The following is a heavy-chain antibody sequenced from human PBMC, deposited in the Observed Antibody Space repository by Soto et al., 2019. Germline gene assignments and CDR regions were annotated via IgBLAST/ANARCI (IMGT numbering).Heavy chain of an antibody. J-gene: IGHJ6*01. Sequence: EVQLVESGGGLVQPGGSLRLSCAASGFTFSSYWMHWVRQAPGKGLVWVSRINSDGSSTSYADSVKGRFTISRDNAKNTLYLQMNSLRAEDTAVYYCARGGDCSSISCYVVWYYYYGMDLWGQGTTGTGSS. V-gene: IGHV3-74*01. D-gene: IGHD2-2*01. CDR1: GFTFSSYW. CDR3: ARGGDCSSISCYVVWYYYYGMDL. CDR2: INSDGSST.